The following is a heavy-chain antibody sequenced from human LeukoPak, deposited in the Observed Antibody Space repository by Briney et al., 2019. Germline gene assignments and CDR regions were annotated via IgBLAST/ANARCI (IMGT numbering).Heavy chain of an antibody. Sequence: SETQSLICTVSGISISSYYWTWIRQPAGKGLEWIGRIYTSVASNYNPSLKSRVTMSVDTSKNQFSLKMSSVTAADTAVYYCARDASIFGPSYYFDFWGQGTLVTVSS. V-gene: IGHV4-4*07. D-gene: IGHD3-3*01. J-gene: IGHJ4*02. CDR2: IYTSVAS. CDR1: GISISSYY. CDR3: ARDASIFGPSYYFDF.